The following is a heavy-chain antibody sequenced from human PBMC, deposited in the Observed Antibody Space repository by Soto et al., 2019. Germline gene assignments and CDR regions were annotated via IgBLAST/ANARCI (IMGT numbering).Heavy chain of an antibody. V-gene: IGHV4-61*08. CDR2: IFYSGST. Sequence: PSETLSLTCTVSGGSISSGGYYWSWIRQPPGRGLEWIGHIFYSGSTNYNPALKSRVTISVDTSKSQFSLKLSSVTAADTAVYYCAKDSGYNYVYFRWFDPWGQGTLVTVSS. J-gene: IGHJ5*02. D-gene: IGHD5-18*01. CDR3: AKDSGYNYVYFRWFDP. CDR1: GGSISSGGYY.